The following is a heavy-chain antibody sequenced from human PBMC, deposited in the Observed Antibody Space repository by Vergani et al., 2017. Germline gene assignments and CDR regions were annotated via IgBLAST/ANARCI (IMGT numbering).Heavy chain of an antibody. J-gene: IGHJ5*02. Sequence: QLQLQESGPGLVKPSETLSLTCTVSGGSISSSSYYWGWIRQPPGKGLEWIGRIYYSGSTYYNPSLKSRVTISVDTSKNQFSLKLSSVTAADTAVYYCARMEWLQNWFDPWGQGTLVTVSS. D-gene: IGHD5-12*01. V-gene: IGHV4-39*01. CDR1: GGSISSSSYY. CDR3: ARMEWLQNWFDP. CDR2: IYYSGST.